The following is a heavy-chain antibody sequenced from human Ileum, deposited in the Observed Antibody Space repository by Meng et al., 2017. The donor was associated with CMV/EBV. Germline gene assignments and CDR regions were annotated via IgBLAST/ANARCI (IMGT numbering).Heavy chain of an antibody. J-gene: IGHJ5*02. CDR1: SFSGYY. D-gene: IGHD2-2*02. V-gene: IGHV4-34*01. CDR2: INHSGST. CDR3: ARADYCSSTSCYTGNWFDP. Sequence: SFSGYYGSWIRQPPGKGLEWIGEINHSGSTNYNPSLKSRVTISVDTSKNQFSLKLSSVTAADTAVYYCARADYCSSTSCYTGNWFDPWGQGTLVTVSS.